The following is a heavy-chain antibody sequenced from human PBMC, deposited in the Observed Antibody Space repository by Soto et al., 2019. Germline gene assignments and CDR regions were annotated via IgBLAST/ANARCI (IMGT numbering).Heavy chain of an antibody. J-gene: IGHJ4*02. V-gene: IGHV1-69*13. Sequence: SVKVSCKASGGTFSSYAISWLRQAPGQGLEWMGGIIPIFGTANYAQKFQGRVTITADESTSTAYMELSSLRSEDTAVYYCATSPVAYYDSSGYYPVYYFDYWGQGTLVTVSS. D-gene: IGHD3-22*01. CDR3: ATSPVAYYDSSGYYPVYYFDY. CDR2: IIPIFGTA. CDR1: GGTFSSYA.